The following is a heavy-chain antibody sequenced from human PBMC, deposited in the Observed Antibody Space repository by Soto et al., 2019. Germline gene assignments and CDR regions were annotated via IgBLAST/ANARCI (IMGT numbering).Heavy chain of an antibody. J-gene: IGHJ5*02. D-gene: IGHD2-2*01. CDR3: ARDLFLFRVYCSSTSCYGGHWFDP. CDR2: INAGNGNT. V-gene: IGHV1-3*01. Sequence: ASVKVSCKASGYTFTSYAMHWVRQAPGQRLEWMGWINAGNGNTKYSQKFQGRVTITRDSSASTAYMELSSLRSEDTAVYYCARDLFLFRVYCSSTSCYGGHWFDPWGEGTLVTVSS. CDR1: GYTFTSYA.